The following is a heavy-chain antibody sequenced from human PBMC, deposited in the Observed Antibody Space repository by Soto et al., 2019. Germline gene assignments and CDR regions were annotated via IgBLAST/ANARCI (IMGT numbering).Heavy chain of an antibody. CDR2: IYWDDDK. V-gene: IGHV2-5*02. D-gene: IGHD6-6*01. Sequence: QITLKESGPTLVKPTQTLTLTCTFSGFSLSTSGVGVGWIRQRPGKALEWLALIYWDDDKRYSPSLKSRLTITQHTSKNHVVLTLTNMDPVDTATYYCAHFCYSSFSPSLTYDAFDIWGQGTMVTVSS. CDR1: GFSLSTSGVG. J-gene: IGHJ3*02. CDR3: AHFCYSSFSPSLTYDAFDI.